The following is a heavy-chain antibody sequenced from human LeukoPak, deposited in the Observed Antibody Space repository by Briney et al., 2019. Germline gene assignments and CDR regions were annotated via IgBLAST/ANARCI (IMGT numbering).Heavy chain of an antibody. CDR2: ISGDGGST. CDR3: AKDNGIVGATDYFDY. D-gene: IGHD1-26*01. CDR1: GFTFDDYA. Sequence: GGSLRLSCAASGFTFDDYAMHWVRQAPGKALEWVSLISGDGGSTYYADSVKGRFTISRDNSKNSLYLQMNSLRTEDTALYYCAKDNGIVGATDYFDYWGQGTLVTVSS. V-gene: IGHV3-43*02. J-gene: IGHJ4*02.